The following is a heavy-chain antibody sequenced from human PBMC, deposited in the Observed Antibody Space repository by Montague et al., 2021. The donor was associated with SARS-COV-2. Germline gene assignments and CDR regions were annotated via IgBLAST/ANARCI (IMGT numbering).Heavy chain of an antibody. CDR3: ARDSRLCCVACYDDVFDS. V-gene: IGHV4-59*01. CDR1: GGSISPYY. Sequence: SETLSLTCTVSGGSISPYYWSWIRQPPGKGLEWIGYISYTGHTNYNPSLKSRVTISVDTSKNQFSLTLSSLTAADTAIYYCARDSRLCCVACYDDVFDSWGQGTMVTVSS. J-gene: IGHJ3*02. CDR2: ISYTGHT. D-gene: IGHD3-3*01.